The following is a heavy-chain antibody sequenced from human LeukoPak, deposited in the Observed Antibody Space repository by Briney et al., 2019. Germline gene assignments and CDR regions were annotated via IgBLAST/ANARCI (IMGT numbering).Heavy chain of an antibody. CDR1: GGSFSGYY. CDR2: INHSGST. Sequence: SETLSLTCAVYGGSFSGYYWSWIRQPPGKGLEWIGEINHSGSTNYNPSLKSRVTISVDTSKNQFSLKLSSVTAADTAVYYCARDSRYCSSTSCYIASDYYYGMDVWGQGTTVTVSS. D-gene: IGHD2-2*02. V-gene: IGHV4-34*01. CDR3: ARDSRYCSSTSCYIASDYYYGMDV. J-gene: IGHJ6*02.